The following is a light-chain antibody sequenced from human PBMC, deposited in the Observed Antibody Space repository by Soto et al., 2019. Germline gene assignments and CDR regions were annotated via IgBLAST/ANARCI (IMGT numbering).Light chain of an antibody. CDR2: AAS. V-gene: IGKV1-39*01. CDR3: QQSYSSPLP. CDR1: QNIRSS. J-gene: IGKJ4*01. Sequence: DMQMTESPSSLAAAVGVKVTITGRATQNIRSSLNWYQQKPGKAPKLLLYAASSLQSGVPSRFSGSGSGTDFTLTISSLQPEDFATYYCQQSYSSPLPFGGRGK.